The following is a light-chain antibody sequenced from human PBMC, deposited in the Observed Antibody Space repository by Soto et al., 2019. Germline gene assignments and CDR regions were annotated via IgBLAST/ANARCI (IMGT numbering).Light chain of an antibody. Sequence: DIQMTQSHSTLSASVGDRVIIICRASQSISSYLNWYQQKPGKAPKLLIYAASSLQSGVPSRFSGSGSGTDFTLTISSLQPEDFATYYCQQSYSTPSITFGQGTRLEI. J-gene: IGKJ5*01. CDR1: QSISSY. CDR3: QQSYSTPSIT. CDR2: AAS. V-gene: IGKV1-39*01.